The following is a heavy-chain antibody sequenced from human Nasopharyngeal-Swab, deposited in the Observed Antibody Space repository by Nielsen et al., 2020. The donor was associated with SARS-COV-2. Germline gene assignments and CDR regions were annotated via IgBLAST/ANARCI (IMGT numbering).Heavy chain of an antibody. CDR2: ISGSDYNT. V-gene: IGHV3-23*01. J-gene: IGHJ6*02. CDR3: AKDRDSGDESEEYYHYYGMDV. D-gene: IGHD6-25*01. CDR1: GFTFRSYA. Sequence: GESLKISCAASGFTFRSYAISWVRQAPGKGLEWVSVISGSDYNTYYADSVKGRFTISRDNSKNTVNLQMNNLRAEDTAIYYCAKDRDSGDESEEYYHYYGMDVWGQGAPVTVSS.